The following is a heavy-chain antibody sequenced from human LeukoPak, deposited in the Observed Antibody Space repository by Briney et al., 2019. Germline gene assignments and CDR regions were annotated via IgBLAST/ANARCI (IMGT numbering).Heavy chain of an antibody. D-gene: IGHD3-16*02. J-gene: IGHJ6*02. V-gene: IGHV1-69*13. CDR1: GGTFSSYA. CDR3: ARELESAVIPTYYYYGMDV. Sequence: PEASVKVSCKASGGTFSSYAISWVRQAPGQGLEWMGGIIPIFGTANYAQKFQGRVTITADESTSTAYMELSSLRSEDTAVYYCARELESAVIPTYYYYGMDVWGQGTTVTVSS. CDR2: IIPIFGTA.